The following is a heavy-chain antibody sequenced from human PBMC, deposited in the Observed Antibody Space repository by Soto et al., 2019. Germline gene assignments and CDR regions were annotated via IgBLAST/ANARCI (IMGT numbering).Heavy chain of an antibody. D-gene: IGHD3-22*01. CDR3: ERGGFHRGNYYIFDY. CDR2: INHSGTT. V-gene: IGHV4-34*01. Sequence: SETLSLTCAVYGGSFSGYYWTWIRQPPGKGLEWIGEINHSGTTTYNPSLKSRVTISVDTSRDQFSLRLSSVTAADTAVYFCERGGFHRGNYYIFDYWGQGALGTV. J-gene: IGHJ4*02. CDR1: GGSFSGYY.